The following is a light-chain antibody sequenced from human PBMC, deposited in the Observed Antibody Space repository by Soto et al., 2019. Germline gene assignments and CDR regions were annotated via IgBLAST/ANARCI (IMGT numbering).Light chain of an antibody. V-gene: IGKV3-20*01. Sequence: EIVLTQSPATLSLSPGERATLSCRASQSVSSYLAWYQQKPGQAPRLLIYGASSRAPGIPDRFSGSGSGTTFTLTISRLEPEDFAVYYCQRYGRSPPITFGQGTRLEI. CDR2: GAS. J-gene: IGKJ5*01. CDR1: QSVSSY. CDR3: QRYGRSPPIT.